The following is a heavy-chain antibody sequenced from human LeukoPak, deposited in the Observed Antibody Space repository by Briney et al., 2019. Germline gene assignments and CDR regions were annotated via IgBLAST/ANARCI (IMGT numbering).Heavy chain of an antibody. CDR3: ARQTYYYDSSGHPYWYFDL. J-gene: IGHJ2*01. D-gene: IGHD3-22*01. CDR1: GVSISSSSYY. CDR2: IYYSGST. V-gene: IGHV4-39*01. Sequence: SETLSLTCTVSGVSISSSSYYWGWIRQPPGKGLEWIGTIYYSGSTYYNPSLKSRLTMSVDTSKNQFSLKLSSVTVADTAIYYCARQTYYYDSSGHPYWYFDLWGRGTLVTASS.